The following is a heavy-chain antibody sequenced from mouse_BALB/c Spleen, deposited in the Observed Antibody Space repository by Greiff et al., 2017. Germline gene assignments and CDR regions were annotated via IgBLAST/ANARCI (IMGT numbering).Heavy chain of an antibody. CDR1: GFSLTSYG. CDR2: IWSGGST. V-gene: IGHV2-2*02. Sequence: QVQLQQSGPGLVQPSQSLSITCTVSGFSLTSYGVHWVRQSPGKGLEWLGVIWSGGSTDYNAAFISRLSISKDNSKSQVFFKMNSLQANDTAIYYCARPGYYAMDYWGQGTSVTVS. CDR3: ARPGYYAMDY. D-gene: IGHD4-1*01. J-gene: IGHJ4*01.